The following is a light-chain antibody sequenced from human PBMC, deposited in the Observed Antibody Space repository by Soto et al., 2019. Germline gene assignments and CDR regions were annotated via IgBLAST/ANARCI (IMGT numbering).Light chain of an antibody. V-gene: IGKV3-20*01. Sequence: EIVLTQSPGTLSLSPGERATLSCRASQSVSSSILAWYQQKPGQAPRLLIYGASSRATGIPDRFSGSGSGTDFTLTISRLEPEDFAVYYCQQYGSSPYTFGQGTKLEIK. CDR2: GAS. CDR1: QSVSSSI. CDR3: QQYGSSPYT. J-gene: IGKJ2*01.